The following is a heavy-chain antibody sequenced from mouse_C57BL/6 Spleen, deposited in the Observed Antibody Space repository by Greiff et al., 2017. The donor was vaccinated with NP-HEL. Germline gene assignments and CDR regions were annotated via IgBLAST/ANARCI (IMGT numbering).Heavy chain of an antibody. V-gene: IGHV1-81*01. CDR1: GYTFTSYG. CDR2: IYPRSGNT. Sequence: VQLQQSGAELARPGASVKLSCKASGYTFTSYGISWVKQRTGQGLEWIGEIYPRSGNTYYNEKFKGKATLTADKSSSTAYMELRSLTSEDSAVDFCARCWDGYYAMDYWGQGTSGTVSS. J-gene: IGHJ4*01. D-gene: IGHD4-1*01. CDR3: ARCWDGYYAMDY.